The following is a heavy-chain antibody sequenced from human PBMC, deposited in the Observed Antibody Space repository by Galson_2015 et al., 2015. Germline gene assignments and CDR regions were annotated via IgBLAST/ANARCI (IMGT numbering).Heavy chain of an antibody. J-gene: IGHJ6*02. CDR3: ARDSPNYDFWSGYYPGQWSYYYGMDV. CDR2: ISYDGSNK. V-gene: IGHV3-30-3*01. CDR1: GFTFSSYA. Sequence: SLRLSCAASGFTFSSYAMHWVRQAPGKGLEWVAVISYDGSNKYYADSVKGRFTISRDNSKNTLYLQMNSLRAEDTAVYYCARDSPNYDFWSGYYPGQWSYYYGMDVWGQGTTVTVSS. D-gene: IGHD3-3*01.